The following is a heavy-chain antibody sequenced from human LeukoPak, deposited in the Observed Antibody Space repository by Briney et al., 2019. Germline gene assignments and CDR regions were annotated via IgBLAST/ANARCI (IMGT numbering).Heavy chain of an antibody. J-gene: IGHJ4*02. CDR3: AKDFRSSSWYKEFDY. CDR1: GGSISSSSYY. CDR2: ISGSGGST. Sequence: ETLSLTCTVSGGSISSSSYYWGWIRQPPGKGLEWVSAISGSGGSTYYADSVKGRFTISRDNSKNTLYLQMNSLRAEDTAVYYCAKDFRSSSWYKEFDYWGQGTLVTVSS. D-gene: IGHD6-13*01. V-gene: IGHV3-23*01.